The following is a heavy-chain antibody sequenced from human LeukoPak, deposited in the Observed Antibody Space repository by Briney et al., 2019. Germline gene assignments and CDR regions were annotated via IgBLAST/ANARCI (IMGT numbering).Heavy chain of an antibody. CDR1: GGSFSDYY. CDR3: ARPYYYDSSGYYGN. J-gene: IGHJ4*02. Sequence: SETLSLTCAVYGGSFSDYYWSWIRQPPGKGLQWIGEINHSGSTNYNPSLKSRVTISVDTSKNQFSLKLSSVTAADTAVYYCARPYYYDSSGYYGNWGQGTLVTVSS. V-gene: IGHV4-34*01. CDR2: INHSGST. D-gene: IGHD3-22*01.